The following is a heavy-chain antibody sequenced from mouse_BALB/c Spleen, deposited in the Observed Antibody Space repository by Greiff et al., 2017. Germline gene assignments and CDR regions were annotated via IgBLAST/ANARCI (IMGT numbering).Heavy chain of an antibody. Sequence: LVKTGASVKISCKASGYSFTGYYMHWVKQSHGKSLEWIGYISCYNGATSYNQKFKGKATFTVDTSSSTAYMQFNSLTSEDSAVYYCARRDYRYDAAMDDWGQGTSVTVSA. V-gene: IGHV1S34*01. D-gene: IGHD2-14*01. CDR3: ARRDYRYDAAMDD. CDR2: ISCYNGAT. J-gene: IGHJ4*01. CDR1: GYSFTGYY.